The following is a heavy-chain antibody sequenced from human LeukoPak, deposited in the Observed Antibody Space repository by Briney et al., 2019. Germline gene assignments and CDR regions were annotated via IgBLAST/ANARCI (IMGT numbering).Heavy chain of an antibody. Sequence: VQPGGSLRLSCVPSGFTVNRYVMSWVRQAPGKGLEWVSLIYSDDRAFYADSVKGRFTISRNKSRNTLFLQMSSLKPEDTAIYYCARDLAGFEEPRYYYYMDVWGKGTTVTVSS. V-gene: IGHV3-66*01. D-gene: IGHD3-9*01. CDR2: IYSDDRA. CDR1: GFTVNRYV. CDR3: ARDLAGFEEPRYYYYMDV. J-gene: IGHJ6*03.